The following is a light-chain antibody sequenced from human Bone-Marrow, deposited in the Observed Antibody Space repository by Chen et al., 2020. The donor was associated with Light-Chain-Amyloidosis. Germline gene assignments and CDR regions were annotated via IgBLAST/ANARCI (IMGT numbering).Light chain of an antibody. CDR3: SSYAGTNNWV. CDR1: SSDVGRYNY. J-gene: IGLJ3*02. Sequence: QPALTHPPSASGSPGQSVTLSCTGTSSDVGRYNYVSWYQQLPGKAPQLMIYEVTKRPSGVPDRFSGSKSGNTASLTVSGLRADDEANYFCSSYAGTNNWVFGGGTKVTVL. CDR2: EVT. V-gene: IGLV2-8*01.